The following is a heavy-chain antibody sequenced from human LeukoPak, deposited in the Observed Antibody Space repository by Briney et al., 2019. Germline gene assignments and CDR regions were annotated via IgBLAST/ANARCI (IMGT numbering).Heavy chain of an antibody. CDR3: ARGGYCTTSSCYN. V-gene: IGHV1-2*02. D-gene: IGHD6-13*01. Sequence: ASVTVSFTIPLHTFTTYFIYWVRQAPGQGLEWMGWINPSTGGTNSAQEFQGRITMTRDTSTSTAYMELSSLRSDDTAVYYCARGGYCTTSSCYNWGQGTLVTVSS. CDR1: LHTFTTYF. J-gene: IGHJ4*02. CDR2: INPSTGGT.